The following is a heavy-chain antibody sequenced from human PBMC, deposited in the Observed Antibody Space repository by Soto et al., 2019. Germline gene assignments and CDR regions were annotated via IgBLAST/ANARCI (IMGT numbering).Heavy chain of an antibody. CDR3: ARSPEIFSSSWYQLIYGMDV. CDR1: GFTFSSYS. J-gene: IGHJ6*02. CDR2: ISSSSSYI. D-gene: IGHD6-13*01. V-gene: IGHV3-21*01. Sequence: GGSLRLSCAASGFTFSSYSMNWVRQAPGKGLEWVSSISSSSSYIYYADSVKGRFTTSRDNAKNSLYLQMNSLRAEDTAVYYRARSPEIFSSSWYQLIYGMDVWGQGTTVTVSS.